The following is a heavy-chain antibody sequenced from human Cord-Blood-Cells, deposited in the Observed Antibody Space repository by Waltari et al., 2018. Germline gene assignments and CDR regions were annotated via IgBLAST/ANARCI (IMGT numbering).Heavy chain of an antibody. CDR1: GFTVSSNY. D-gene: IGHD1-1*01. V-gene: IGHV3-53*04. CDR3: ARDVEYYGMDV. Sequence: EVQLVESGGGLVQPGGSLRLSCAASGFTVSSNYMSWVRQAPGKGLEWVSVIYSGGNTYYADSVKGRFTSPRHNSKNTLYLQMKSLRAEDTAVYYCARDVEYYGMDVWGQGTTVTVSS. J-gene: IGHJ6*02. CDR2: IYSGGNT.